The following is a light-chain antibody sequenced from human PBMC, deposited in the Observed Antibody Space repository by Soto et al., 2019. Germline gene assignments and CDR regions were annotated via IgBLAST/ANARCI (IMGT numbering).Light chain of an antibody. J-gene: IGKJ2*01. CDR3: QHYNTWPFT. CDR1: QSVSSN. Sequence: EIVMTQSPATLSVSPGERATLSCRASQSVSSNLAWYQQKPGQAPRLLIYGASGRATGIPARFSGSGSGTEFTLTISSLQSEDFEVYYCQHYNTWPFTFGQGTKVDIK. CDR2: GAS. V-gene: IGKV3-15*01.